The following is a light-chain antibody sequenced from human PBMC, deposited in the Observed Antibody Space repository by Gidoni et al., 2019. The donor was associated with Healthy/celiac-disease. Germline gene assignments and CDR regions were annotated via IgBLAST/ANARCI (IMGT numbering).Light chain of an antibody. CDR1: QSISSY. CDR3: QQNNSTQMYT. CDR2: AAS. Sequence: IQMTQSPSSLSASVGDRVTITCRASQSISSYLNWYQQKPGKAPKLLIYAASSLQSGVPSRFSGSGSGTEFTLTISSLQPEDFATYYCQQNNSTQMYTFGQXTKLEIK. J-gene: IGKJ2*01. V-gene: IGKV1-39*01.